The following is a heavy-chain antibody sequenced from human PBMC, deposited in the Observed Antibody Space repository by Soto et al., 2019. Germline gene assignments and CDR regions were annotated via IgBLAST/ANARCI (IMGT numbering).Heavy chain of an antibody. J-gene: IGHJ4*02. CDR3: ARTYCSGGSCYPYYFDY. CDR1: GYTFTSYG. V-gene: IGHV1-18*01. D-gene: IGHD2-15*01. Sequence: ASVKVSCKASGYTFTSYGISWVRQAPGQGREWMGWISAYNGNTNYAQKLQGRVTMTTDTSTSTAYMELRSLRSDDTAVYYCARTYCSGGSCYPYYFDYWGQGXLVTVSS. CDR2: ISAYNGNT.